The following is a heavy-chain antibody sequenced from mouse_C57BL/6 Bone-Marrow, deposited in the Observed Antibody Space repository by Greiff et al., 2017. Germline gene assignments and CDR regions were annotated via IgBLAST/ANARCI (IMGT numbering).Heavy chain of an antibody. CDR3: ARVRITTDEGAMDY. D-gene: IGHD1-1*01. V-gene: IGHV1-18*01. CDR2: INPNNGGT. J-gene: IGHJ4*01. Sequence: VQLQQSGPELVKPGASVKIPCKASGYTFTDYNMDWVKQSHGKSLEWIGDINPNNGGTIYNQKFKGKATLTVDKSSSTAYMELRSLTSEDTAVYYCARVRITTDEGAMDYWGQGTSVTVSS. CDR1: GYTFTDYN.